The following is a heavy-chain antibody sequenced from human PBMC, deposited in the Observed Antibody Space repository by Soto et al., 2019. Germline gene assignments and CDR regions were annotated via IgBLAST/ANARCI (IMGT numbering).Heavy chain of an antibody. CDR3: ARDTGGWPRVNWFDP. CDR2: IYYSGST. V-gene: IGHV4-59*01. J-gene: IGHJ5*02. D-gene: IGHD5-12*01. CDR1: GGSISSYY. Sequence: PSETLSLTCTVSGGSISSYYWSWIRQPPGKGLEWIGYIYYSGSTNYNPSLKSRVTISVDTSKNQFSLKLSSVTAADTAVYYCARDTGGWPRVNWFDPWGQGTLVTVSS.